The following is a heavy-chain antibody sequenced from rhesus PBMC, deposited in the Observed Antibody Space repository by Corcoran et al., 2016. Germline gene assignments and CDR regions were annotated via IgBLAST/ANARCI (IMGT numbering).Heavy chain of an antibody. D-gene: IGHD1-20*01. Sequence: QLQLQESGPGLVKPSETLSLTCAVSGYSISSGYGWSWIRQPPGKGLEWIGYISYRGSTSYNPSLKSRVTISRDTSKNQFSLKLSSVTAADTAVYYCARRSWNNDFEFWGQGALVTVSS. V-gene: IGHV4-122*02. J-gene: IGHJ1*01. CDR1: GYSISSGYG. CDR2: ISYRGST. CDR3: ARRSWNNDFEF.